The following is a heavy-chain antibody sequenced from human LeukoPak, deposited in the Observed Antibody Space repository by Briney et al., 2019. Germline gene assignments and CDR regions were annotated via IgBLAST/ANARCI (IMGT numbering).Heavy chain of an antibody. V-gene: IGHV3-48*01. J-gene: IGHJ4*02. D-gene: IGHD3-10*01. Sequence: GGSLRLSCAASGFTFSSYSMNWVRQAPGKGLEWVSYISSSSSTIYYADSVKGRFTISRDNAKNSLYLQMNSLRPEDTAVYYCVLLSLTPGWGQGTLVTVSS. CDR3: VLLSLTPG. CDR1: GFTFSSYS. CDR2: ISSSSSTI.